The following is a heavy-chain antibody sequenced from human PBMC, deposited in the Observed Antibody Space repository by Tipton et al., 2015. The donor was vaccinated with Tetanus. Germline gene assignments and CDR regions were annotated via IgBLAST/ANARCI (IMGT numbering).Heavy chain of an antibody. Sequence: QLVQSGAEVKKPGASVKVSCKASGYTFTNYGINWVRQAPGQGLEWMGWVSPYNGDTFFAQNVQGRVTMTTDTSTSTAYMELRTLRSDDTAVYYCATFYYGSGSYRGGLRKFDYWGQGTLVTVSS. J-gene: IGHJ4*02. CDR3: ATFYYGSGSYRGGLRKFDY. CDR2: VSPYNGDT. CDR1: GYTFTNYG. D-gene: IGHD3-10*01. V-gene: IGHV1-18*01.